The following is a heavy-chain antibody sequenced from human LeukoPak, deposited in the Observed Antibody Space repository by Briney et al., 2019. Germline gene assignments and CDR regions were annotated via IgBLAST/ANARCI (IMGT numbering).Heavy chain of an antibody. CDR3: AKDGTEGSSSWNYYYMDV. CDR1: GFTFSSYG. Sequence: GGSLRLSCAASGFTFSSYGMHWVRQAPGKGLEWVAFIRYDGSNKYYADSVKGRFTISRDNSKNTLYLQMNSLRAEDTAVYYCAKDGTEGSSSWNYYYMDVWGKGTTVTVSS. J-gene: IGHJ6*03. D-gene: IGHD6-6*01. V-gene: IGHV3-30*02. CDR2: IRYDGSNK.